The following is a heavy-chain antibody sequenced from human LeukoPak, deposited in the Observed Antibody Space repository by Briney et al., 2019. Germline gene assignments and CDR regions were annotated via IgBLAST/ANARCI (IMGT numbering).Heavy chain of an antibody. CDR3: ARAHLSAGHFDY. Sequence: GGSLRLSCAASGFTFSSYDMHWVRQATGKGLEWVSAIGTAGDTYYPGSVKGRFTISRENAKNSLYLQMNSLRAGDTAVYYCARAHLSAGHFDYWGQGTLVTVSS. D-gene: IGHD6-13*01. V-gene: IGHV3-13*01. CDR2: IGTAGDT. J-gene: IGHJ4*02. CDR1: GFTFSSYD.